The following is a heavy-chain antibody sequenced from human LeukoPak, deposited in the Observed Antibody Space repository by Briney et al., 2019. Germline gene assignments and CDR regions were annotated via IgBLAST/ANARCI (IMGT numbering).Heavy chain of an antibody. V-gene: IGHV4-59*01. CDR1: GGSISSYY. CDR3: VRGSFVVAGNFDY. CDR2: IYYSGST. D-gene: IGHD2-15*01. Sequence: SETLSLTRTVSGGSISSYYWSWIRQPPGKGLEWIGYIYYSGSTNYNPSLKSRVTISVDTSKNQFSLKLSSVTAADTAVYYCVRGSFVVAGNFDYWGQGTLVTVSS. J-gene: IGHJ4*02.